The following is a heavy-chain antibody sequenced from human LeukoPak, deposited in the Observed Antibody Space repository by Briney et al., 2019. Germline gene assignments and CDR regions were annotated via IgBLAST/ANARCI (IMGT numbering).Heavy chain of an antibody. D-gene: IGHD3-9*01. CDR1: GGSISSSSYY. V-gene: IGHV4-39*01. CDR2: SYDSGST. J-gene: IGHJ4*02. Sequence: SETLSLTCTVPGGSISSSSYYWGWIRQPPGKGLEWIGRSYDSGSTYYNPSLKRRVTISVDTSKNQFSLKLSSVTAADTAVYYCARRSYDILTGYYNVDYWGQGPLVTVSS. CDR3: ARRSYDILTGYYNVDY.